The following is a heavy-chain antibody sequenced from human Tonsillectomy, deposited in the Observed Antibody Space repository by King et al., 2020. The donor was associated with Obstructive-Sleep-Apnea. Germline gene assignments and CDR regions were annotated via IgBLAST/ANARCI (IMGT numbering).Heavy chain of an antibody. CDR3: AREDQYSSSYNYDY. J-gene: IGHJ4*02. D-gene: IGHD6-6*01. Sequence: VQLVESGGGLVKPGGSLRLSCAASGFTFSSYSMNWVRQAPGKGLEWVSSISSSSSYIYYADSVKGRFTISRDNAKNPLYLKMNSLRAEDTAVYYCAREDQYSSSYNYDYWGQGTLVTVSS. V-gene: IGHV3-21*01. CDR2: ISSSSSYI. CDR1: GFTFSSYS.